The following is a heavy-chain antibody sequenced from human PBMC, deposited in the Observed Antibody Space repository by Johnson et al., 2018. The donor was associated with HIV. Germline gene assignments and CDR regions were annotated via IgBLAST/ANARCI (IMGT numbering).Heavy chain of an antibody. CDR3: AKDPQPFREYHGDAFDI. D-gene: IGHD3-10*01. Sequence: MKWVRPTPGMGLEWVSAINWNAGRTGYTDSVKGRFTICRDNAKNSLYLQMNSLRAEDTAVYYCAKDPQPFREYHGDAFDIWGQGTVVTVSS. CDR2: INWNAGRT. J-gene: IGHJ3*02. V-gene: IGHV3-20*03.